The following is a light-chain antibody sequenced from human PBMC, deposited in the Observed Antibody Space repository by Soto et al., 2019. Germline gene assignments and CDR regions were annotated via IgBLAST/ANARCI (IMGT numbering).Light chain of an antibody. CDR3: QQYNSYWT. V-gene: IGKV1-17*01. CDR1: QTIGRY. J-gene: IGKJ1*01. Sequence: DIQMTQSPSSLSASGGDRVTITCRASQTIGRYLNWYQQKPGKAPKLLIYAASSLQSGVPSRFSGSGSGTEFTLTISSLQPDDFATYYCQQYNSYWTFGQGTKVDIK. CDR2: AAS.